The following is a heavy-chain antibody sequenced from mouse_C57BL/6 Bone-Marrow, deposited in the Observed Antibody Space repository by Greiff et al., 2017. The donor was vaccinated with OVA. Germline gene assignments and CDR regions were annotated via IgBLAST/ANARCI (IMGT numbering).Heavy chain of an antibody. CDR3: AKHGSSWGYCAMDY. CDR2: IWGGGST. V-gene: IGHV2-9*01. D-gene: IGHD1-1*01. J-gene: IGHJ4*01. Sequence: VNVVESGPGLVAPSQSLSITCTVSGFSLTSYGVDWVRQPPGKGLEWLGVIWGGGSTNYNSALMSRLSISKVNSKSQVFLKMNSLQTDDTAMYYSAKHGSSWGYCAMDYWGQGTSVTVSS. CDR1: GFSLTSYG.